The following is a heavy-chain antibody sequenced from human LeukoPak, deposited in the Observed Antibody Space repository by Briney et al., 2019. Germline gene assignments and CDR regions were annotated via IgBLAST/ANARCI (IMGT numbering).Heavy chain of an antibody. CDR2: INPISGAT. CDR3: ARVSGWQNWFDP. CDR1: GYTFTIYY. J-gene: IGHJ5*02. D-gene: IGHD6-25*01. Sequence: ASVKVSCKTSGYTFTIYYMQWVRQAPGHGLEWMGIINPISGATDYAQKFQGRVTMTRDTSTSTAYMELRSLRSDDTAVYYCARVSGWQNWFDPWGQGTLVTVSS. V-gene: IGHV1-46*01.